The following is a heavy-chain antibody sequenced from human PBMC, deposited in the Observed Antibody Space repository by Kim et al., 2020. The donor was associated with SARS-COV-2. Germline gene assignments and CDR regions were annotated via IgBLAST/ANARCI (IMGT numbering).Heavy chain of an antibody. D-gene: IGHD3-10*01. CDR3: AKKPGVGGFY. J-gene: IGHJ4*02. CDR2: ISGSGDST. Sequence: GGSLRLSCAASGFTFSSYVMTWVRQAPGEGLEWVSSISGSGDSTYYADSVKGRFTISRDNSKNTLYLQMNSLRAEDTAVYYCAKKPGVGGFYWGQGTLVT. V-gene: IGHV3-23*01. CDR1: GFTFSSYV.